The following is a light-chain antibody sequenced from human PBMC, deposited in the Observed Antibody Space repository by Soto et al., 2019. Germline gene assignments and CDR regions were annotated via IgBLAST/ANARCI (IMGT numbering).Light chain of an antibody. CDR2: GAS. V-gene: IGKV3-20*01. CDR3: QLFNSYFRT. Sequence: EIVLTQSPGTLSLSPGERATLSCRASQSVSNNYLAWYQQKPGQAPRLLIYGASNRATGIPDRFSGSGSGTDFTLTISRLEPEDFATYYCQLFNSYFRTFGQGTKVDVK. CDR1: QSVSNNY. J-gene: IGKJ1*01.